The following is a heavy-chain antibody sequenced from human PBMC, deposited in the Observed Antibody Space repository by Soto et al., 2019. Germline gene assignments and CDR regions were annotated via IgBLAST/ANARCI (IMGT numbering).Heavy chain of an antibody. CDR1: GGSFSGYY. D-gene: IGHD3-22*01. CDR3: ARGVYYYASSVSKNCYFDY. J-gene: IGHJ4*02. V-gene: IGHV4-34*01. CDR2: INHSGST. Sequence: SETLSLTCAVYGGSFSGYYWSWIRQPPGKGLEWIGEINHSGSTNYNPSLKSRVTISVDTSKNQFSLKLSSVTAADTAVYYCARGVYYYASSVSKNCYFDYWGQGTLVTVSS.